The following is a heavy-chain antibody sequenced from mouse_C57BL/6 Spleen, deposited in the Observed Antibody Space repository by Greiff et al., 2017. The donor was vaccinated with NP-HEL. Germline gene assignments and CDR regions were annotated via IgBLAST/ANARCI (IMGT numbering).Heavy chain of an antibody. J-gene: IGHJ1*03. CDR3: ARTIYYGSSYWYFDV. V-gene: IGHV1-82*01. Sequence: VQLQQSGPELVKPGASVKIPCKASGYAFSSSWMNWVKQRPGKGLEWIGRIYPGDGDTNYNGKFKGKATLTADKSSSTAYMQLSSLTSEDSAVYFCARTIYYGSSYWYFDVWGTGTTVTVSS. CDR2: IYPGDGDT. D-gene: IGHD1-1*01. CDR1: GYAFSSSW.